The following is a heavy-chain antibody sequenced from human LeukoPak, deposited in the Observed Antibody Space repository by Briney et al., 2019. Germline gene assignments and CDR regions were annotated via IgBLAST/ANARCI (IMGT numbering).Heavy chain of an antibody. Sequence: PGGSLRLSCAASGFTFSSYSMNWVRQAPGKGLERVSYISSSSSTIYYADSVKGRFTISRDNAKNSLYLQMNSLRDEDTAVYFCAPLRYCSGGSCQGLVYWGQGTLVTVSS. CDR1: GFTFSSYS. D-gene: IGHD2-15*01. V-gene: IGHV3-48*02. CDR3: APLRYCSGGSCQGLVY. J-gene: IGHJ4*02. CDR2: ISSSSSTI.